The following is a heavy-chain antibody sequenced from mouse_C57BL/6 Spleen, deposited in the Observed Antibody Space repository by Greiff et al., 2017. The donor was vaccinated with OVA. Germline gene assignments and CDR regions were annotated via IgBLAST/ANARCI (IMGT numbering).Heavy chain of an antibody. CDR3: ARSTAQATVFAY. J-gene: IGHJ3*01. CDR1: GFSLSTSGMG. CDR2: IYWDDDK. D-gene: IGHD3-2*02. Sequence: QVTLKESGPGILQSSQTLSLTCSFSGFSLSTSGMGVSWIRQPSGKGLEWLAHIYWDDDKRYNPSLKSRLTISKDTSRNQVFRKITSVDSADTATYYCARSTAQATVFAYWGQGTLVTVSA. V-gene: IGHV8-12*01.